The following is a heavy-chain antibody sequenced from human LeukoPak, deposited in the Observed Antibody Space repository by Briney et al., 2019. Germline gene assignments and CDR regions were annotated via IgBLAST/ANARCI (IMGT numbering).Heavy chain of an antibody. CDR1: GFTFSSYG. CDR2: INWNGGST. V-gene: IGHV3-20*04. CDR3: ASFDLQLVRAFDI. D-gene: IGHD6-6*01. Sequence: PGGSLRLSCAASGFTFSSYGMSWVRQAPGKGLEWVSGINWNGGSTGYADSVKGRFTISRDNAKNSLYLQMNSLRAEDTALYYCASFDLQLVRAFDIWGQGTMVTVSS. J-gene: IGHJ3*02.